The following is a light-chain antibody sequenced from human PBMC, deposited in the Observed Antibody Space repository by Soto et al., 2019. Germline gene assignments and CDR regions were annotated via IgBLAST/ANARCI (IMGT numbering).Light chain of an antibody. CDR2: AAS. CDR3: LKYNSAPWT. Sequence: DIRMTQSPSSLSASVGDRVTITCRASQGISNYLAWYHQKPGKVPKLLIYAASTLQSGVPSRFSGSGSGTDFTLTISSLQPEDVATYYCLKYNSAPWTFGQGTKVEIK. V-gene: IGKV1-27*01. J-gene: IGKJ1*01. CDR1: QGISNY.